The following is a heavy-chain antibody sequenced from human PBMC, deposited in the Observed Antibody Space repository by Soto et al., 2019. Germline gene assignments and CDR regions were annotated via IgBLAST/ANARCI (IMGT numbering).Heavy chain of an antibody. V-gene: IGHV4-39*01. J-gene: IGHJ5*02. CDR2: IYYSGST. D-gene: IGHD3-10*01. Sequence: SETLSLTCTVSGGSISSSSYYWGWIRQPPGKGLEWIGSIYYSGSTYYNPSLKSRVTISVDTSKNQFSLKLSSVTAADTAVYYCARAGTTMVRGVISGWFDPSGQGTLVT. CDR3: ARAGTTMVRGVISGWFDP. CDR1: GGSISSSSYY.